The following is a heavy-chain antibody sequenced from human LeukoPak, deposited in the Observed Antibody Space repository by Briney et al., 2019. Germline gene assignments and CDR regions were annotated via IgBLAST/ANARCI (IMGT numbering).Heavy chain of an antibody. V-gene: IGHV3-30*04. CDR2: ITSDGSNK. J-gene: IGHJ4*02. CDR1: GFTFSSYA. CDR3: ARDYDSSVLDY. D-gene: IGHD3-22*01. Sequence: GGSLRLSCAASGFTFSSYAMHWVRQAPGKGLEWVAFITSDGSNKYYADSVKGRFTISRDNSKNSLYLQMNSLRAEDTAVYDCARDYDSSVLDYWGEGTLVTVSS.